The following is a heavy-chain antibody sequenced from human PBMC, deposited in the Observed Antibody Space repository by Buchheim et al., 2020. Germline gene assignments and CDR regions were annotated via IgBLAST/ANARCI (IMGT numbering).Heavy chain of an antibody. CDR1: GFTFSSYA. CDR3: AKCRLAVAGTLPRNWFDP. CDR2: ISGSGGST. D-gene: IGHD6-19*01. Sequence: EVQLLESGGGLVQPGGSLRLSCAASGFTFSSYAMSWVRQAPGKGLEWVSAISGSGGSTYYVDSVKGRFTISRANSKNTLYLQMNSLRAEDTAVYYCAKCRLAVAGTLPRNWFDPWGQGTL. V-gene: IGHV3-23*01. J-gene: IGHJ5*02.